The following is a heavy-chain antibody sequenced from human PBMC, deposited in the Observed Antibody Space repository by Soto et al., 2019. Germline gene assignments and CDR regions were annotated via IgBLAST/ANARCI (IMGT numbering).Heavy chain of an antibody. V-gene: IGHV1-69*02. CDR1: GGTFSSYT. CDR3: ARARGGLMIDGVFDI. J-gene: IGHJ3*02. D-gene: IGHD3-22*01. CDR2: IIPILGIA. Sequence: SVKVSCKASGGTFSSYTISWVRQAPGQGLEWMGRIIPILGIANYAQKFQGRVTITADKSTSTAYMELSSLRSEDTAVYYCARARGGLMIDGVFDIWGQGTMVTVSS.